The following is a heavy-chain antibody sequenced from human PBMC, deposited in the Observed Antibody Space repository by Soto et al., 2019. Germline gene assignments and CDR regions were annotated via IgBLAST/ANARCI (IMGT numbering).Heavy chain of an antibody. CDR3: ASEPSIAVAGSFFDY. D-gene: IGHD6-19*01. V-gene: IGHV1-69*02. CDR1: GGTFSSYT. CDR2: IIPILGIA. J-gene: IGHJ4*02. Sequence: VASVKVSCKASGGTFSSYTISWVRQAPGQGLEWMGRIIPILGIANYAQKFQGRVTITADKSTSTAYMELSSLRSEDTAVYYCASEPSIAVAGSFFDYWGQGTLVTVSS.